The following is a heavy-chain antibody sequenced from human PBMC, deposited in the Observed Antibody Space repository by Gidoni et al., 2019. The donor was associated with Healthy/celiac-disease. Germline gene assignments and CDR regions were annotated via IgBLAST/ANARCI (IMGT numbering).Heavy chain of an antibody. V-gene: IGHV6-1*01. CDR2: TYYRSKWYN. Sequence: QVQLQQSGPGLVKLPQTLSLTCAIPGYRVPSNSAPLNWIRQSPSRGLEWLGRTYYRSKWYNDYAVSVKSRITIEPDTSKKQFSQQLNTVTPEKTAVDYCARAGIAAAGTTKYYYYYGMDVWGQGATVTVSS. CDR3: ARAGIAAAGTTKYYYYYGMDV. J-gene: IGHJ6*02. CDR1: GYRVPSNSAP. D-gene: IGHD6-13*01.